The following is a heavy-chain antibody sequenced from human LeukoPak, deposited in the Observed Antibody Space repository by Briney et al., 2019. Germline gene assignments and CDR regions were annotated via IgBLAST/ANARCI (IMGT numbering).Heavy chain of an antibody. D-gene: IGHD5-18*01. CDR1: GFTFSGYA. V-gene: IGHV3-23*01. CDR3: ARVAPVDTAQDWYFDL. J-gene: IGHJ2*01. CDR2: ISGSGGST. Sequence: GGSLRHSCAASGFTFSGYAMSWVRQAPGKGLEWVSAISGSGGSTYYADSVKGRFTISRDNSKNTLYLQMNSLRAEDTAVYYCARVAPVDTAQDWYFDLWGRGTLVTVSS.